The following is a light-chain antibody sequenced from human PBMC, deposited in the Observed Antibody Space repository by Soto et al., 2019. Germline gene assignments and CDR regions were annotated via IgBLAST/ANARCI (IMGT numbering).Light chain of an antibody. Sequence: QSALPQPASVSGSPGQSITISFTGTSSDVGGYNYVSWYQQHPGKAPKLMIYDVSNRPSGVSNRFSGSKSGNTASLTISGLQAEDEADYYCSSYTSSSFVVFGGGTKLTVL. CDR1: SSDVGGYNY. CDR2: DVS. CDR3: SSYTSSSFVV. V-gene: IGLV2-14*01. J-gene: IGLJ2*01.